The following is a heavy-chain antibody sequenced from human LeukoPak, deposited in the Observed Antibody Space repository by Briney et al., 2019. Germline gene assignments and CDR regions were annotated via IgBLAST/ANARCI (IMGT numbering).Heavy chain of an antibody. D-gene: IGHD1-20*01. V-gene: IGHV3-9*01. J-gene: IGHJ6*03. CDR1: GFTFDDYA. CDR3: AKDRVTGGRYYYYMDV. Sequence: PGGSLRLSCAASGFTFDDYAVHWVRQAPGKGLEWVSGISWNSGSIGYADSVKGRFTISRDNAKNSLYLQMNSLRAEDTALYYYAKDRVTGGRYYYYMDVWGKGTTVTVSS. CDR2: ISWNSGSI.